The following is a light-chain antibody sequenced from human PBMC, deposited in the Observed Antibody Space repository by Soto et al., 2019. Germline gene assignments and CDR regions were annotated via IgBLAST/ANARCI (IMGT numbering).Light chain of an antibody. CDR3: QVWDSRSDHVV. CDR1: NIGSKS. CDR2: GDS. V-gene: IGLV3-21*02. Sequence: SYELTHPPSVSVAPGQTARITCERDNIGSKSVHWYQQKPGQAPVLVVYGDSDRPSGNPERFSGSDSGNTATLTISRVEAGDEADYYCQVWDSRSDHVVFGGGTKLTVL. J-gene: IGLJ2*01.